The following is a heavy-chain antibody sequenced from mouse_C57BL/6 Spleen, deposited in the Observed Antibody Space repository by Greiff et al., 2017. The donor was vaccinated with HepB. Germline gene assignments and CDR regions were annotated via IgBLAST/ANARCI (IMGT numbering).Heavy chain of an antibody. Sequence: EVQLVESGGGLVKPGGSLKLSCAASGFTFSDYGMHWVRQAPEKGLEWVAYISSGSSTIYYADTVKGRFTISRDNAKNTLFLQMTSLRSEDTAMYYCARNYYYGSSSYAMDYWGQGTSVTVSS. J-gene: IGHJ4*01. CDR3: ARNYYYGSSSYAMDY. CDR2: ISSGSSTI. CDR1: GFTFSDYG. D-gene: IGHD1-1*01. V-gene: IGHV5-17*01.